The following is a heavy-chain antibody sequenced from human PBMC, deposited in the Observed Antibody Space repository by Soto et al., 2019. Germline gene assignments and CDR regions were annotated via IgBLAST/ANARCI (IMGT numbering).Heavy chain of an antibody. CDR1: GYTFFSYG. V-gene: IGHV1-18*01. J-gene: IGHJ4*02. D-gene: IGHD6-13*01. Sequence: ASVKVSCKASGYTFFSYGISWVRQAPGQGLEWKGWISAYNGNINYAQRFQGRVTMTTYTSTSTAYMELRSLRSDDTAVYYCARDAIAASGAIDYWGQGTLVTVPS. CDR3: ARDAIAASGAIDY. CDR2: ISAYNGNI.